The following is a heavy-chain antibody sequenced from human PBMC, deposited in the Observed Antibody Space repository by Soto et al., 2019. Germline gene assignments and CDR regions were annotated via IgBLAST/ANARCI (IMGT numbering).Heavy chain of an antibody. J-gene: IGHJ6*02. V-gene: IGHV3-33*01. Sequence: GGSLRLSCAASGFTFSSYGMHWVRQAPGKGLEWVAVIWYDGSNKYYADSVKGQFTISRDNSKNTLYLQMNSLRAEDTAVYYCAGSGDYYYYGMDVWGQGTTVTVSS. CDR2: IWYDGSNK. CDR1: GFTFSSYG. CDR3: AGSGDYYYYGMDV. D-gene: IGHD3-10*01.